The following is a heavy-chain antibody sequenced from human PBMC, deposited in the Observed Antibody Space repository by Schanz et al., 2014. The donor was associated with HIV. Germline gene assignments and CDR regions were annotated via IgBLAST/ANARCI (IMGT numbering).Heavy chain of an antibody. V-gene: IGHV3-23*01. D-gene: IGHD3-22*01. J-gene: IGHJ4*02. CDR2: ISGSGGNT. CDR3: AKDGSSSGWCYDY. Sequence: EVQLLESGGGLVQPGGSLRLSCAAPGFTFSTYAMSWVRQAPGKGLEWVSAISGSGGNTYYTDSVKGRFTISKDTSKNTVYLQMNNLRPEDTALYYCAKDGSSSGWCYDYWGQGTLVTVSS. CDR1: GFTFSTYA.